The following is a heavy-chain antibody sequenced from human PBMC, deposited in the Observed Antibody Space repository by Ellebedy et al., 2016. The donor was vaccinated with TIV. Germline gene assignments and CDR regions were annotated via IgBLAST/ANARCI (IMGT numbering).Heavy chain of an antibody. D-gene: IGHD4-17*01. Sequence: GGSLRLSCAASGFSLRSYWMTWVRQAPGKGLEWVANINQDATKTFYVDSVEGRFTISRDNAKNSLFLQMNSLRAEDTAVYYCATDGSYGDYLSPAHASVMWGQGTLVSVSS. CDR2: INQDATKT. CDR3: ATDGSYGDYLSPAHASVM. J-gene: IGHJ3*02. CDR1: GFSLRSYW. V-gene: IGHV3-7*01.